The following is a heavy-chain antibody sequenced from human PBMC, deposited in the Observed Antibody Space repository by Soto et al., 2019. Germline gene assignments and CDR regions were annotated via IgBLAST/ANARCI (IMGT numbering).Heavy chain of an antibody. Sequence: PSETLSLTCTVSGGSISSYYWSWIRQPPGKGLEWIGYIYYSVSTNYNPSLKSRVAISVDTSKNQFSLKLSSVTAADTAVYYCVRGVAHWGQGTLVTVSS. CDR1: GGSISSYY. D-gene: IGHD2-15*01. CDR3: VRGVAH. CDR2: IYYSVST. J-gene: IGHJ4*02. V-gene: IGHV4-59*08.